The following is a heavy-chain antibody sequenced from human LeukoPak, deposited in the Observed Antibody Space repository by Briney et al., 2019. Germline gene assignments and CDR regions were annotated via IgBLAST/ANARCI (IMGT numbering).Heavy chain of an antibody. CDR1: GGSISSGGYS. J-gene: IGHJ4*02. CDR3: AREDYYNSGGYYLDY. CDR2: IYHSGST. D-gene: IGHD3-22*01. Sequence: PSETLSLTCAVSGGSISSGGYSWSWIRQPPGKGLEWIGNIYHSGSTNYSPSLKSRVTISVDTSKNQFSLKLSSVTAADTVVYFCAREDYYNSGGYYLDYWGQGTLVTVSS. V-gene: IGHV4-30-2*01.